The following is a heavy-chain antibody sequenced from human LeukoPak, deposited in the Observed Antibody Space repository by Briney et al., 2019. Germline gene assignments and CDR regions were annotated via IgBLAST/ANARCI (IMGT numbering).Heavy chain of an antibody. D-gene: IGHD5-12*01. J-gene: IGHJ6*02. V-gene: IGHV3-48*03. CDR3: ARDARLATSYYGMDV. CDR1: GFTFSSYE. CDR2: ISSSGSTI. Sequence: GGSLRLSCAASGFTFSSYEMNWVRQAPGKGLEWVSYISSSGSTIYYADSVKGRFTISRDNAKNSLYLQMNSLRAEDTAVYYCARDARLATSYYGMDVWGQGTTVTVSS.